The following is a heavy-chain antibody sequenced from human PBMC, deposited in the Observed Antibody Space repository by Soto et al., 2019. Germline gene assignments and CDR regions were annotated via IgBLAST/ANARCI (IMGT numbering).Heavy chain of an antibody. D-gene: IGHD6-19*01. J-gene: IGHJ4*02. CDR2: IYYSGST. CDR3: ARRYGWNFDY. Sequence: WETLSLTCTVSGGSISSYYWSWIRQPPGKGLEWIGYIYYSGSTNYNPSLKSRVTISVDTSKNQFSLKLSSVTAADTAVYYCARRYGWNFDYWGQGTLVTVSS. V-gene: IGHV4-59*08. CDR1: GGSISSYY.